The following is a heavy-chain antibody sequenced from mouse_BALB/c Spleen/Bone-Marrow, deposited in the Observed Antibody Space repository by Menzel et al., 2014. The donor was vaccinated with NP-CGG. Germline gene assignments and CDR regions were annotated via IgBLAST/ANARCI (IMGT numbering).Heavy chain of an antibody. V-gene: IGHV7-1*02. D-gene: IGHD2-2*01. J-gene: IGHJ3*01. CDR1: GFTFSDFY. Sequence: EVQVVESGGGLVQPGGSLRLSCATSGFTFSDFYMEWVRQPPGKRLEWIAASRNKANDYTTEYSASVKGRFIVSRDTSQSILYLQMKALRAEDTAIYHCARDSYGSAWFAYWGQGTLVTVSA. CDR2: SRNKANDYTT. CDR3: ARDSYGSAWFAY.